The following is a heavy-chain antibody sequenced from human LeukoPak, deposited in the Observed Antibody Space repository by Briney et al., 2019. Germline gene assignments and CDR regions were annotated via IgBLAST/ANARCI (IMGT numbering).Heavy chain of an antibody. D-gene: IGHD1-7*01. Sequence: GGSLRLSCAASGFTFDDYAIHWVRQAPGKGLEWVSRVNPDGTFTNYADSVKGRFTISRDNAKNTVYLQMNSLRVEDTAVYYCARDLSWNYGDFWGQGTLVTVSS. CDR1: GFTFDDYA. CDR3: ARDLSWNYGDF. J-gene: IGHJ4*02. CDR2: VNPDGTFT. V-gene: IGHV3-74*01.